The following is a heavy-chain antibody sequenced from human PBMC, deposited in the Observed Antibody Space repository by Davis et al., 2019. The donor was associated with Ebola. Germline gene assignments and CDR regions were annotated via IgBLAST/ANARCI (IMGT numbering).Heavy chain of an antibody. CDR2: INQDGSET. CDR1: GFTFSTHW. J-gene: IGHJ4*02. V-gene: IGHV3-7*01. CDR3: SDFDY. Sequence: GGSLRLSCAASGFTFSTHWMSWVRQAPGKGPEWVANINQDGSETYYVDSLKGRFTISRDNAKNSLYLQMNSLRAEDTAVYYCSDFDYWGQGILVTVSS.